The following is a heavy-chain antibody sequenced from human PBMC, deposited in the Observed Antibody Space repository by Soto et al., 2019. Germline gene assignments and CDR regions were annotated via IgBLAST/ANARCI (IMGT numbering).Heavy chain of an antibody. Sequence: QVQLVESGGGVVQPWRSLRLSCAASGLTFSSYAMHWVRQAPGKGLEWVAVISYDGSNKSYADSVKGRFTISRDNSKNTLYLQMNSLRAEDTAVYYCASGQSYGNYDYWGQGTLATVSS. CDR2: ISYDGSNK. J-gene: IGHJ4*02. CDR1: GLTFSSYA. CDR3: ASGQSYGNYDY. D-gene: IGHD4-17*01. V-gene: IGHV3-30-3*01.